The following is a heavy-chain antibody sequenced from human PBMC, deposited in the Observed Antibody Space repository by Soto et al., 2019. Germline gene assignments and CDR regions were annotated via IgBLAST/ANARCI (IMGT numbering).Heavy chain of an antibody. CDR2: ISGSGGGT. J-gene: IGHJ3*02. V-gene: IGHV3-23*01. CDR1: GFTFSSYA. CDR3: AKELITMIVVVITPPAFDI. D-gene: IGHD3-22*01. Sequence: GGSLRLSCAASGFTFSSYAMSWVRQAPGKGLEWVSAISGSGGGTYYADSVKGRFTISRDNSKNTLYLQMNSLRAEDTAVYYCAKELITMIVVVITPPAFDIWGQGTMVTVSS.